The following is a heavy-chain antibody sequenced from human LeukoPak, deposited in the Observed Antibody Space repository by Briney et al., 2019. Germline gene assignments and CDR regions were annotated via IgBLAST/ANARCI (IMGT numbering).Heavy chain of an antibody. D-gene: IGHD2-2*02. CDR1: GGSISSGGYY. J-gene: IGHJ6*02. CDR2: IYYSGST. Sequence: SETLSLTCTVSGGSISSGGYYWSWIRQHPGKGLEWIGYIYYSGSTYYNPSLKSRVTISVDTSKNQFSLKLSSVTAADTAVYYCAREYPYGMDVWGQGTTVTVSS. CDR3: AREYPYGMDV. V-gene: IGHV4-31*03.